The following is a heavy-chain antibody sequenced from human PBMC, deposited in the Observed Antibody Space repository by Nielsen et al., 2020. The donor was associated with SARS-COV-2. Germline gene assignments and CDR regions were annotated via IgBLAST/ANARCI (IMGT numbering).Heavy chain of an antibody. CDR1: GYTFTYRY. D-gene: IGHD5-18*01. J-gene: IGHJ6*02. Sequence: ASVKVSCKASGYTFTYRYLHWVRQAPGQGLEWMGWISAYNGNTNYAQKLQGRVTMTTDTSTSTAYMELRSLRSDDTAVYYCARRIQLWPEYYYYGMDVWGQGTTVTVSS. V-gene: IGHV1-18*04. CDR2: ISAYNGNT. CDR3: ARRIQLWPEYYYYGMDV.